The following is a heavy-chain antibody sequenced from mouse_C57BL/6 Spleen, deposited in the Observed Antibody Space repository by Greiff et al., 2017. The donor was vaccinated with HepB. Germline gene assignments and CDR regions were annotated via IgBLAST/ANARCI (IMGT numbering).Heavy chain of an antibody. J-gene: IGHJ1*03. D-gene: IGHD1-1*01. V-gene: IGHV1-4*01. Sequence: VQLVESGAELARPGASVKMSCKASGYTFTSYTMHWVKQRPGQGLEWIGYINPSSGYTKYNQKFKDKATLTADKSSSTAYMQLSSLTSEDSAVYYCARSGLGLVSSYGYFDVWGTGTTVTVSS. CDR2: INPSSGYT. CDR3: ARSGLGLVSSYGYFDV. CDR1: GYTFTSYT.